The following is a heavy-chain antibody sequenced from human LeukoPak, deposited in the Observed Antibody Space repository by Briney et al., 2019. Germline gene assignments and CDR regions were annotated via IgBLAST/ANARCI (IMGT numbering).Heavy chain of an antibody. V-gene: IGHV3-21*01. D-gene: IGHD1-26*01. CDR3: ARDREQSLDY. CDR2: ISSSSSYI. CDR1: GFPFSSYS. Sequence: GSLRPSCAASGFPFSSYSMNWVRQAPGKGLEWVSSISSSSSYIYYADSVKGRFTISRDNAKNSLYLQMNSLRAADTAVYYCARDREQSLDYWGQGTLVTVSS. J-gene: IGHJ4*02.